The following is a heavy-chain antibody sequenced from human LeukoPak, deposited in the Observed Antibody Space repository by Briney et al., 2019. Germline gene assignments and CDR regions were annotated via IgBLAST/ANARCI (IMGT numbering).Heavy chain of an antibody. CDR1: GFSFDTYA. V-gene: IGHV3-33*01. Sequence: GGSLRLSCAASGFSFDTYAMHWVRQAPGQGLEWVALIWHDGSHKFYSNSVRGQFTISRDNSKNTVYLQMNNLRPDDMAVYYCARAIRWASDYWGQGTLVTVAS. D-gene: IGHD4-23*01. J-gene: IGHJ4*02. CDR2: IWHDGSHK. CDR3: ARAIRWASDY.